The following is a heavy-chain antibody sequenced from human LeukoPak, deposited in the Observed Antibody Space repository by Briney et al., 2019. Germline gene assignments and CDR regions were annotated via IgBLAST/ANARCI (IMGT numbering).Heavy chain of an antibody. CDR2: MSYDGSNK. Sequence: GGSLRLSCAASGLTFSNYGMHWVRQAPGKGLEWVAVMSYDGSNKYYADSVKGRFTISRDNSKNTLYLQMNSLRAEDTAVYYCAKGSLYGGYNDYFDYWGQGTLVTVSS. CDR3: AKGSLYGGYNDYFDY. J-gene: IGHJ4*02. V-gene: IGHV3-30*18. D-gene: IGHD5-24*01. CDR1: GLTFSNYG.